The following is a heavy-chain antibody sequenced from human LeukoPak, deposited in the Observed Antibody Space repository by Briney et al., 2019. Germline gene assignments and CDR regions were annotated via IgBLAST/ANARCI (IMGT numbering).Heavy chain of an antibody. Sequence: SETLSLTCAVSGYSISRGYYWGWIRQPPGKGLEWIGSIYHSGSTYYNPSLKSRVTISVDTSKNQFSLKLSSVTAADTAVYYCARDLGPNSSGYYYTHNWFDPWGQGTLVTVSS. CDR3: ARDLGPNSSGYYYTHNWFDP. D-gene: IGHD3-22*01. CDR1: GYSISRGYY. CDR2: IYHSGST. J-gene: IGHJ5*02. V-gene: IGHV4-38-2*02.